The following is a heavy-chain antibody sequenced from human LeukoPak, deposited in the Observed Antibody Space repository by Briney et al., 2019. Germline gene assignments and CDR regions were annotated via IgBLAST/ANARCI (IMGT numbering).Heavy chain of an antibody. V-gene: IGHV4-59*01. D-gene: IGHD3/OR15-3a*01. J-gene: IGHJ6*03. Sequence: SETLSLTCTVSGGSISSYYWSWIRQPPGKGLEWIGYIYYSGSTNYNPPLKSRVTISVDTSKNQFSLKLSSVTAADTAVYYCARLGLDYYYYYMDVWGKGTTVTVSS. CDR1: GGSISSYY. CDR3: ARLGLDYYYYYMDV. CDR2: IYYSGST.